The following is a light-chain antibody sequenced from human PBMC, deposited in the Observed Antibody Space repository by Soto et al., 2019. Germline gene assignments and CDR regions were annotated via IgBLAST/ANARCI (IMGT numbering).Light chain of an antibody. J-gene: IGKJ4*01. Sequence: DIQMTQSPSTLSASVGDRVTITCRASQSISSWLAWYQQKPGKDPNLLVYDASSLESGVPSRFTGSGSGTDFTLTISSLQPEDFATYYCQQSYSTPLTFGGGTKVDI. CDR2: DAS. CDR1: QSISSW. CDR3: QQSYSTPLT. V-gene: IGKV1-5*01.